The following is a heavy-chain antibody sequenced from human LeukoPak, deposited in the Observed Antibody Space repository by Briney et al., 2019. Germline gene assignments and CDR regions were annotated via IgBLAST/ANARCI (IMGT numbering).Heavy chain of an antibody. CDR1: GGSFNSEA. D-gene: IGHD2-15*01. CDR3: GRKAGDCGGGSCYSIDY. J-gene: IGHJ4*02. V-gene: IGHV1-69*05. Sequence: VASVKVSCKAFGGSFNSEAISWVRQAPGQGGEWMGGISPIFGTANYAQKFQGRVTTTTDESTSTAYMEVSSLRSEDTAVYYCGRKAGDCGGGSCYSIDYWGQGTLVTVSS. CDR2: ISPIFGTA.